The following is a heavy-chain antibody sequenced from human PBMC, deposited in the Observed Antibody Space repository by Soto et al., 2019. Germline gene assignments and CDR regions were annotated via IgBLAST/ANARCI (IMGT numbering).Heavy chain of an antibody. D-gene: IGHD3-22*01. J-gene: IGHJ4*02. Sequence: EGSVKVSCKASGYTFTSYAMHWVRQAPGQRLEWMGWINAGNGNTKYSQKFQGRVTITRDTSASTAYMELSSLRSEDTAVYYCARDLGYSSGYYYSFGYFDYWGQGTLVTVSS. V-gene: IGHV1-3*01. CDR3: ARDLGYSSGYYYSFGYFDY. CDR2: INAGNGNT. CDR1: GYTFTSYA.